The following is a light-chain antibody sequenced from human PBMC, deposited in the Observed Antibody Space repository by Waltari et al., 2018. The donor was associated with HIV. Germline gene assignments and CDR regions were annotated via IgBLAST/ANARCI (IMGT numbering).Light chain of an antibody. Sequence: DIQMTQSPSTLSASVGDRVTIPCRASQSISSWLAWYQQKPGKAPKLLIHQASSLESGVPSRFSGSGSGTEFTLTISSLQPDDFATYYCQQYNTYSPRVSFGQGTKLEIK. J-gene: IGKJ2*03. CDR3: QQYNTYSPRVS. CDR1: QSISSW. CDR2: QAS. V-gene: IGKV1-5*03.